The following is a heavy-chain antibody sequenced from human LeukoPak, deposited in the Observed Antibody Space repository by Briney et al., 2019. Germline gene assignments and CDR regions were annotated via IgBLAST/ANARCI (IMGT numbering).Heavy chain of an antibody. CDR3: ARGEYSSGYPPVDY. D-gene: IGHD3-22*01. V-gene: IGHV3-30-3*01. CDR1: GLTFSSYA. Sequence: GGSLRLSCAASGLTFSSYAMHWVRQAPGKGLEWVAVISYDGSNKYYADSVKGRFTISRDNSKNTLYLQMNSLRAEDTAVYYCARGEYSSGYPPVDYWGQGTLVTVSS. CDR2: ISYDGSNK. J-gene: IGHJ4*02.